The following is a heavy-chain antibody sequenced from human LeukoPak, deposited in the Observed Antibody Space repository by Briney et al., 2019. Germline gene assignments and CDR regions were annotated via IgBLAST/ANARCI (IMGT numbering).Heavy chain of an antibody. V-gene: IGHV4-31*03. CDR1: GGSISSGGYY. J-gene: IGHJ4*02. Sequence: SQTLSLTCTVSGGSISSGGYYWSWIRQHPGKGLEWIGYIYYSGSTYYNPSLKSRVTISVDTSKNQFSLKLSSVTAADTAVYYCARELGIAARRPDRYFDHWGQGTLVTVSS. CDR3: ARELGIAARRPDRYFDH. D-gene: IGHD6-6*01. CDR2: IYYSGST.